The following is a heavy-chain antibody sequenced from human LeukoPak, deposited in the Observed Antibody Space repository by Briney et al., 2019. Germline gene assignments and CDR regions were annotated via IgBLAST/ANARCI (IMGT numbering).Heavy chain of an antibody. V-gene: IGHV4-34*01. CDR1: GGSFSGYY. Sequence: SETLPLTCVVYGGSFSGYYWSWIRQPPGKGLEWIGEINHSGSTNYNPSLKSRVTISVDTSKNQFSLKLSSVTAADTAVYFCARPSPPLVTWGQGTMVTVSS. J-gene: IGHJ3*01. D-gene: IGHD2/OR15-2a*01. CDR2: INHSGST. CDR3: ARPSPPLVT.